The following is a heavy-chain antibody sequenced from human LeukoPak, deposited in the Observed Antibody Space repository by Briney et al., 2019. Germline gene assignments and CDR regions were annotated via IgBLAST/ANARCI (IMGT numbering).Heavy chain of an antibody. J-gene: IGHJ5*02. V-gene: IGHV3-48*01. Sequence: GGSLRLSCAASGFTFSTYSMNWVRHAPGKGLEWVSYISGNSASIYYADSVKGRFTISRDNAKNSLYLQMNSLRAEDTAVYYCAKEGGSGSYQISWGQGTLVTVSS. CDR1: GFTFSTYS. CDR3: AKEGGSGSYQIS. D-gene: IGHD3-10*01. CDR2: ISGNSASI.